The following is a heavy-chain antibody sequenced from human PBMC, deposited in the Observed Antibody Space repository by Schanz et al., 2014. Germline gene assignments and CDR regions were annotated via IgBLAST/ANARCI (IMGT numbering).Heavy chain of an antibody. D-gene: IGHD3-10*01. J-gene: IGHJ6*02. Sequence: QVQLVQSGAEVKKPGASATVSCKASGYTFNNHGISWVRQAPGQGLEWMGWISVYHGHTNYAEKVHGRVTMTTDTATSTAYMELRSLISDDTAVYYCGRDAGWAFGDYHGMDVWGQGTSVNVSS. V-gene: IGHV1-18*01. CDR3: GRDAGWAFGDYHGMDV. CDR1: GYTFNNHG. CDR2: ISVYHGHT.